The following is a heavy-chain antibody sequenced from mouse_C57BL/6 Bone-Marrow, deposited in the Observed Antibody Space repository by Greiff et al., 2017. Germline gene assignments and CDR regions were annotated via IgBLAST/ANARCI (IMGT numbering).Heavy chain of an antibody. J-gene: IGHJ1*03. CDR1: GYSFTGYY. V-gene: IGHV1-42*01. CDR2: INPSTGGT. Sequence: VQLQQSGPELVKPGASVKISCKASGYSFTGYYMNWVKQSPEKSLEWIGEINPSTGGTTYNQKFKAKATLTVDKSSSTAYMQLKSLTSEDAAVYYCARCSNYRFDVWGTGTTVTVSS. D-gene: IGHD2-5*01. CDR3: ARCSNYRFDV.